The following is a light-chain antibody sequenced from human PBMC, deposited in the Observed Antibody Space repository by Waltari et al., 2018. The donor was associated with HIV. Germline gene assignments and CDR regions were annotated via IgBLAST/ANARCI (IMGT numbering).Light chain of an antibody. Sequence: QSVLTQPPSVSGAPGQRVTISSTGSSSNTGAAYAVHWYQQFPGPAPKLLIYGNRHRPSGIPDRFSVSKSGASASLAVTGLQADDEADYYCQSYDSDLSGWVFGGGTKLTV. V-gene: IGLV1-40*01. CDR2: GNR. J-gene: IGLJ3*02. CDR1: SSNTGAAYA. CDR3: QSYDSDLSGWV.